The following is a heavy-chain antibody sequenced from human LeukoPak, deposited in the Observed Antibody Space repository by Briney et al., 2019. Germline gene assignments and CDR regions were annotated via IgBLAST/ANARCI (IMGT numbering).Heavy chain of an antibody. CDR3: ASSFPSGFGGH. CDR2: IKPNSGVT. Sequence: ASVKVSCKTSGYTFTGYNIHWVRRAPGQGLEWMGRIKPNSGVTEYAQKFQGRVTMTRDTSISTAYMELTRLTSDDTAVYYCASSFPSGFGGHWGQGSLVTVSS. CDR1: GYTFTGYN. J-gene: IGHJ4*02. D-gene: IGHD6-19*01. V-gene: IGHV1-2*06.